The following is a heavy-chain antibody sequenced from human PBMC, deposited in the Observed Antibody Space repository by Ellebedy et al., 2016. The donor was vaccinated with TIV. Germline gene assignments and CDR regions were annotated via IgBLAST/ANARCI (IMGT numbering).Heavy chain of an antibody. CDR1: GHTFIDYY. CDR2: IDANSGAT. D-gene: IGHD7-27*01. Sequence: ASVKVSCXASGHTFIDYYMHWVRQAPGQGLQWMGWIDANSGATNYAQKFQGRLKVTRDTPISTAYMELDSLTSDDTAVYYCARDSATGDEAFDYWGQGTLVTVSS. V-gene: IGHV1-2*02. CDR3: ARDSATGDEAFDY. J-gene: IGHJ4*02.